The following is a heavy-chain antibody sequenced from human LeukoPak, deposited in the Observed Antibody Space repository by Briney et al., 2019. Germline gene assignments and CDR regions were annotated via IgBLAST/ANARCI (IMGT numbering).Heavy chain of an antibody. V-gene: IGHV3-66*01. CDR1: GFTVSRNY. J-gene: IGHJ4*02. CDR3: ARAGPSSSWHQFDY. CDR2: IYSGGRT. Sequence: PGGSLRLSCAASGFTVSRNYMSWVRQAPGKGLEWVPVIYSGGRTYYADSVKGRFTISRDNSKNTLYLQMNRLRAEDTAVYYCARAGPSSSWHQFDYWGQGTLVTVSS. D-gene: IGHD6-13*01.